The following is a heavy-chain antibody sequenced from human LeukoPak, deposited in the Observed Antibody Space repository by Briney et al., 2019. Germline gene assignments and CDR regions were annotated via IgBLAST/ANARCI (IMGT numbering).Heavy chain of an antibody. Sequence: PSETLSLTCTVSGGSISSSSYYWGWIRQPPGKGLEWIGSIYYSGSTYYNPSLKSRVTISVDTSKNQFSLKLSSVTAADTAVYYCARIPSGWYIGLPSNYFDYWGQGTLVTVSS. CDR3: ARIPSGWYIGLPSNYFDY. CDR1: GGSISSSSYY. CDR2: IYYSGST. D-gene: IGHD6-19*01. V-gene: IGHV4-39*01. J-gene: IGHJ4*02.